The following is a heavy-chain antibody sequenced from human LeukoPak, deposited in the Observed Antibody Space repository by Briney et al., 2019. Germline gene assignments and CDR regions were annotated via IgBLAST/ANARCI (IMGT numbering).Heavy chain of an antibody. J-gene: IGHJ5*02. V-gene: IGHV4-39*07. CDR2: IYYSGST. CDR3: ARAQKDNWFDP. Sequence: SETLSLTCTVSGGSISSSSYYWGWIRQPPGKGLEWIGSIYYSGSTNYNPSLKSRVTISVDTSKNQFSLKLSSVTAADTAVYYCARAQKDNWFDPWGQGTLVTVSS. CDR1: GGSISSSSYY.